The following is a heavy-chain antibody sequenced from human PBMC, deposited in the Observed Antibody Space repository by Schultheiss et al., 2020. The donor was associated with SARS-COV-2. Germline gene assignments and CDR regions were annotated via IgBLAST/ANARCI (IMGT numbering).Heavy chain of an antibody. CDR1: GFTFSSYA. D-gene: IGHD5-18*01. J-gene: IGHJ6*02. V-gene: IGHV3-13*05. Sequence: GGSLRLSCAASGFTFSSYAMSWVRQATGKGLEWVSAIGTAGDPYYPGSVKGRFTISRDNSKNTLYLQMNSLRAEDTAVYYCARYSYGQREYYYYYGMDVWGQGTTVTVSS. CDR3: ARYSYGQREYYYYYGMDV. CDR2: IGTAGDP.